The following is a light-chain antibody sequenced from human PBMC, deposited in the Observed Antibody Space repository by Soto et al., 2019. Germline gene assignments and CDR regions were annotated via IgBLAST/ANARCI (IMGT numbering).Light chain of an antibody. CDR1: QSIGYW. CDR2: AAS. CDR3: QQYISFSKT. V-gene: IGKV1-5*01. Sequence: DIQITQSPSRLSASVGDRVTITCRASQSIGYWLAWYQQKPGKAPNLLIYAASTLETGVPSRFSGSGFGTEFTLTIASLQPDDSASYYCQQYISFSKTFGRVTKVDIK. J-gene: IGKJ1*01.